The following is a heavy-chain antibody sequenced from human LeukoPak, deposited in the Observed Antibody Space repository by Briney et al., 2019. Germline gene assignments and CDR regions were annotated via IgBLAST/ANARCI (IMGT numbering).Heavy chain of an antibody. D-gene: IGHD3-3*01. J-gene: IGHJ5*02. CDR3: ARDLRGTITHNWFDP. CDR2: INHSGST. V-gene: IGHV4-34*01. Sequence: SETLSLTCAVYGGSFSGYYWSWIRQPPGKGLEWIGEINHSGSTNYNPSLESRVTISVDTSKNQFSLKLSSVTAADTAVYYCARDLRGTITHNWFDPWGQGTLVTVSS. CDR1: GGSFSGYY.